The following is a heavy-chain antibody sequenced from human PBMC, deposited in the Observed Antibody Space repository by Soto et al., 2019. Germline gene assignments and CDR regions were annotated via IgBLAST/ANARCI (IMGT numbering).Heavy chain of an antibody. CDR3: AGGMAGLDV. Sequence: EVQLVESGGGLVQPGGSLRLSCAASGLSFNIYWMHWVRQVPGKGLVWFARINSDGSHTIYVDSVKGRFTIYRDNAKSTVFQQMDSLRDEDTGVYYCAGGMAGLDVWGQGKTVTVSS. CDR2: INSDGSHT. V-gene: IGHV3-74*01. CDR1: GLSFNIYW. J-gene: IGHJ6*02.